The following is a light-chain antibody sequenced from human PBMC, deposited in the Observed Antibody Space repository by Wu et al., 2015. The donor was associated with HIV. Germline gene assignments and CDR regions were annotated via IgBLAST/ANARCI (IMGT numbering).Light chain of an antibody. CDR1: QNVRSY. CDR2: DAS. V-gene: IGKV3-11*01. CDR3: QQRHNWLT. J-gene: IGKJ4*01. Sequence: EIVLTQSPVTLSLSPGEGATLSCRASQNVRSYLAWYQQKPGQAPRLLIYDASNRATGIPARFSGSGSGTDFTLTISSLEPEDSAVYYCQQRHNWLTFGGGTKVEI.